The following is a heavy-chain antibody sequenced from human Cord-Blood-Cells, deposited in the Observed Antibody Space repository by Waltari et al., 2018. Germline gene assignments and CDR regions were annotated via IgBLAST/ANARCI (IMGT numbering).Heavy chain of an antibody. J-gene: IGHJ3*02. CDR1: GYSLSRGYY. CDR2: IDHSGST. CDR3: ARDLHCSSTSCYTDDAFDI. Sequence: QVQLPESGPGLVKPSETLSLPCPVSGYSLSRGYYWGWIRQPPGKGLEWIGSIDHSGSTYYNPSLKSRVTISVDTSKNQFSMKLSSVTAADTAVYYCARDLHCSSTSCYTDDAFDIWGQGTMVTVSS. D-gene: IGHD2-2*02. V-gene: IGHV4-38-2*02.